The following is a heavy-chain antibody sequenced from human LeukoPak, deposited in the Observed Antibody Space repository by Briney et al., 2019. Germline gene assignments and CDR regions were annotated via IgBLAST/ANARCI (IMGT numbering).Heavy chain of an antibody. V-gene: IGHV3-21*01. CDR3: ARDKTNHQSFDI. J-gene: IGHJ3*02. CDR2: ISSSGRYI. CDR1: GFTFTNYS. D-gene: IGHD2-8*01. Sequence: AGGSLRLSCAASGFTFTNYSMNWVRQAPGKGLEWVSSISSSGRYIYYADSLKGRFTISRDNAKNSLYLQMNSLRAEDTAVYYCARDKTNHQSFDIWGQGTMVTVSS.